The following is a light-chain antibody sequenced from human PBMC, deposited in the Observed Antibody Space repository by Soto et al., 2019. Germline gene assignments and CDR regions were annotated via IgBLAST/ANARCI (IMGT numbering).Light chain of an antibody. Sequence: ALTQPASVSGSPGQSITISCTGTSSDVGSYNLVSWYQQHPGKAPKLMIYEDNKRPSGVSNRFSVSKSGYTASLTISGLQAEDEADYYCCSYARTSTYVFGSGTKVTVL. J-gene: IGLJ1*01. CDR1: SSDVGSYNL. CDR2: EDN. CDR3: CSYARTSTYV. V-gene: IGLV2-23*01.